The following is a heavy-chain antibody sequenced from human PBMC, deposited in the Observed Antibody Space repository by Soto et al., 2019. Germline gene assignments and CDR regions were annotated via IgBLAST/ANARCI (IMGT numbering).Heavy chain of an antibody. CDR3: ARGMNPLF. CDR2: ISSSGTYI. V-gene: IGHV3-21*01. CDR1: GFTFSDYA. J-gene: IGHJ4*01. Sequence: GGSLRLSCAASGFTFSDYAMNWVRQSPGKGLEWVSSISSSGTYIYYADSLKGRFTISRDTAKNSVDLQMNSLRADDTAVYYCARGMNPLFGGQGTLVTVSS.